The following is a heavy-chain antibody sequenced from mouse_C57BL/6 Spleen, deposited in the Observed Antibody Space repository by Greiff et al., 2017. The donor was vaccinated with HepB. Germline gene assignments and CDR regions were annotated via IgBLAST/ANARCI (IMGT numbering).Heavy chain of an antibody. Sequence: EVQRVGSGGGLVKPGGSLKLSCAASGFTFSDYGMHWVRQAPEKGLEWVAYISSGSSTIYYADTVKGRFTISRDNAKNTLFLQMTSLRSEDTAMYYCARAITTVVAPYAMDYWGQGTSVTVSS. CDR3: ARAITTVVAPYAMDY. CDR1: GFTFSDYG. J-gene: IGHJ4*01. V-gene: IGHV5-17*01. D-gene: IGHD1-1*01. CDR2: ISSGSSTI.